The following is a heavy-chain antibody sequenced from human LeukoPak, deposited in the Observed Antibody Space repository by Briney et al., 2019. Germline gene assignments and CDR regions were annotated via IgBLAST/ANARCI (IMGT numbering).Heavy chain of an antibody. CDR2: IIPIFGTA. CDR1: GGTFISYA. V-gene: IGHV1-69*13. Sequence: GASVKVSCKASGGTFISYAISWVRQAPGQGLEWMGGIIPIFGTANYAQKFQGRVTITADESTSTAYMELSSLRSEDTAVYYCARGEAYYYDSSGYYYGINWFDPWGQGTLVTVSS. J-gene: IGHJ5*02. D-gene: IGHD3-22*01. CDR3: ARGEAYYYDSSGYYYGINWFDP.